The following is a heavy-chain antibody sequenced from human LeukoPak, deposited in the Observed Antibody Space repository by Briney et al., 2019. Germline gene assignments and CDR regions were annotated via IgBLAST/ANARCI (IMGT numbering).Heavy chain of an antibody. CDR3: AREWDDSSGYLSVDY. D-gene: IGHD3-22*01. CDR1: GGSISSGGYY. CDR2: IYYSGST. V-gene: IGHV4-31*03. J-gene: IGHJ4*02. Sequence: PSETLSLTCTVSGGSISSGGYYWSWIRQHPGKGLEWIGYIYYSGSTYYNPSLKSRVTISVDTSKNQFSLKLSSVTAADTAVYHCAREWDDSSGYLSVDYWGQGTLVTVSS.